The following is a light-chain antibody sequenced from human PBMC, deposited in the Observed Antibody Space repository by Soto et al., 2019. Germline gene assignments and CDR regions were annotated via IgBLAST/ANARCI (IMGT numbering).Light chain of an antibody. CDR1: RNINRK. Sequence: EIVITQSPATLSVSPGERATLSCRASRNINRKLAWYQQKPGQAPRLLISGASTRATGIPARFSGSGSWTEFTLTISSLLSEDFAVYYCEQYYGYPPLSFGGGTKVEIK. CDR3: EQYYGYPPLS. J-gene: IGKJ4*01. V-gene: IGKV3-15*01. CDR2: GAS.